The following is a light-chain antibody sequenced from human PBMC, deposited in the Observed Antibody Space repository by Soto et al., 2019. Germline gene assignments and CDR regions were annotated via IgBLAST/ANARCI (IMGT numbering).Light chain of an antibody. V-gene: IGKV1-39*01. CDR3: QQCYSSPRP. J-gene: IGKJ1*01. CDR2: AAS. CDR1: QSITTY. Sequence: DIQMTQSPSTLSASVGDRVTITCRASQSITTYVNWYQQKLGKAPTLLIYAASSLQSGVPSRFSGSGSGTEFTLTISSLQPEDFATYFCQQCYSSPRPFGQGTKVEI.